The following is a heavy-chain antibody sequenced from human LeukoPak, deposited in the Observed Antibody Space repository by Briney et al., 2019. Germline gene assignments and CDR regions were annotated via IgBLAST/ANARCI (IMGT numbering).Heavy chain of an antibody. V-gene: IGHV3-64D*06. J-gene: IGHJ4*02. CDR2: ITGDGGRT. D-gene: IGHD4-23*01. Sequence: GGSLRLSCSASGFTFSSYAMHWVRQAPGKGLECVSAITGDGGRTYYADSVKGRFTISRDNSKNTLSLQMNSLRAEDTAVYYCVKDPFYGGNPLYYFDYWGQGTLVTVSS. CDR3: VKDPFYGGNPLYYFDY. CDR1: GFTFSSYA.